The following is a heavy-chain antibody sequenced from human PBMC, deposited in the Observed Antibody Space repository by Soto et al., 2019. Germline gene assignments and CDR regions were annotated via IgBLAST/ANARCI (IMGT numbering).Heavy chain of an antibody. CDR2: INHSGST. V-gene: IGHV4-34*01. J-gene: IGHJ5*02. D-gene: IGHD3-3*01. CDR1: GWYFSCYY. CDR3: ARGSSKSRIFGVVISWFDP. Sequence: SETMSLTYAFYGWYFSCYYLILIRPHQGKGLEWIGEINHSGSTNYNPSLKSRVTISVDTSKNQFSLKLSSVTAADTAVYYCARGSSKSRIFGVVISWFDPWGQGTLVTVSS.